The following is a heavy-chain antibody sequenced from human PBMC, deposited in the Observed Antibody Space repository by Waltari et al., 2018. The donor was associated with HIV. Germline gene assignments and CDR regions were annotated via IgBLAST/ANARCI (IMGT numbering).Heavy chain of an antibody. V-gene: IGHV3-9*01. J-gene: IGHJ4*02. CDR2: ISWNSDST. Sequence: EVQLVESGGGLVQPGRSLRLSCAASGFTFDDYAMHWVRKVSGKGLEWVSGISWNSDSTGYADSVKGRFTISRDNAKTSLYLQMNSLRTEDTALYYCAKAESFFHPPDYWGQGTLVTVSS. CDR1: GFTFDDYA. CDR3: AKAESFFHPPDY. D-gene: IGHD1-26*01.